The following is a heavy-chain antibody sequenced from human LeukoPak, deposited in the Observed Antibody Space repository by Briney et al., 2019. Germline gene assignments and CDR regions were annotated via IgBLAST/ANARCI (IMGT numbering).Heavy chain of an antibody. D-gene: IGHD2-2*01. CDR2: ISTSGSTQ. CDR1: GFTFSSYG. Sequence: GGSLRLSCAASGFTFSSYGMNWVRQAPGKGLEWVSYISTSGSTQCYADSVKGRFTISRDNAKNSLCLQMNSLRAEDTAVYYCAREGFCSTTTCHFSFDYWGQGILVTVSS. CDR3: AREGFCSTTTCHFSFDY. J-gene: IGHJ4*02. V-gene: IGHV3-48*03.